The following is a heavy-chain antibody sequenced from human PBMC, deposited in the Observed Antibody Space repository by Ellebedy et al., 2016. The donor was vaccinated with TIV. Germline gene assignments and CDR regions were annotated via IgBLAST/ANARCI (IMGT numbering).Heavy chain of an antibody. Sequence: LRLXXAVSGGSISSGGYSWSWIRQPPGKGLEWIGYIYHSGSTYYNPSLKSRVTISVDRSKNQFSLKLSSVTAADTAVYYCARADNSWRGADAFDIWGQGTMVTVSS. CDR3: ARADNSWRGADAFDI. CDR2: IYHSGST. CDR1: GGSISSGGYS. D-gene: IGHD4-23*01. V-gene: IGHV4-30-2*01. J-gene: IGHJ3*02.